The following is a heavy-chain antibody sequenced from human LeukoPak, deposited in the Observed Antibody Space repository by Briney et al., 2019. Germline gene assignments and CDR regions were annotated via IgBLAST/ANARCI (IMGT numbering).Heavy chain of an antibody. V-gene: IGHV1-18*01. CDR1: GYSFIHYG. J-gene: IGHJ5*02. Sequence: GATVTVSCKASGYSFIHYGITWVRQAAGQGREWMGLRSPYNGKINYAQKYQGRVTMTTDTSTNTAYMELRSLRSDDTAVYYCARGGIDIVTVPVSNWFDPWGQGTLVTVSS. D-gene: IGHD2-15*01. CDR3: ARGGIDIVTVPVSNWFDP. CDR2: RSPYNGKI.